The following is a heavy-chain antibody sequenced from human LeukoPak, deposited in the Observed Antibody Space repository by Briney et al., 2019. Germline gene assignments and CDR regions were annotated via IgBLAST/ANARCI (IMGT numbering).Heavy chain of an antibody. V-gene: IGHV1-18*01. Sequence: VASVKVSCKASGYTFTSYGISWVRQAPGQGLEWMGWISAYNGNTNYAQKLQGRVTMTTDTSTSTAYMELRSLRSDDTAVYYCARIRIMITFGGVIVKYFDYWGQGTLVTVSS. D-gene: IGHD3-16*02. CDR2: ISAYNGNT. J-gene: IGHJ4*02. CDR3: ARIRIMITFGGVIVKYFDY. CDR1: GYTFTSYG.